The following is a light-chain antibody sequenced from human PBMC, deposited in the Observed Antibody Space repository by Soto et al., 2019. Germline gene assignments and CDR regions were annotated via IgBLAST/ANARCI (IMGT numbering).Light chain of an antibody. CDR3: KHYNSYSEA. Sequence: DIQITQSPSTLSVYVGYRVTITFRSSQTISSWLAWYQQKPGKAPKLLIYKASTLKSGVPSRFSGSGSGTEFTLTIGSLQTDDFATYYCKHYNSYSEAFGKGTKVDIK. V-gene: IGKV1-5*03. J-gene: IGKJ1*01. CDR2: KAS. CDR1: QTISSW.